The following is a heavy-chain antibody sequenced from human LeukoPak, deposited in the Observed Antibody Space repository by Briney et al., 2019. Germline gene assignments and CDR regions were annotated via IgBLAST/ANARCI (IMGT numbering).Heavy chain of an antibody. Sequence: GGSLRLSCAASGFTFSSYAMSWVRQAPGKGLEWVSAISGSGGSTYYADSVKGRFTISRDDSKNTPYLQMNSLRAEDTAVYYCAKDDTAMAELYFDYWGQGTLVTVSS. CDR3: AKDDTAMAELYFDY. CDR2: ISGSGGST. V-gene: IGHV3-23*01. CDR1: GFTFSSYA. J-gene: IGHJ4*02. D-gene: IGHD5-18*01.